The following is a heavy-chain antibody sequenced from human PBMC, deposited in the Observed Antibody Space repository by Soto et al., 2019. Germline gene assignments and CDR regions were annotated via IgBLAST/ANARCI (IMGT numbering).Heavy chain of an antibody. CDR2: TRSKVNNYAT. CDR1: GFTFSDAA. J-gene: IGHJ4*02. D-gene: IGHD2-15*01. Sequence: EVQLVESGGGLVQPGGSLKLSCAASGFTFSDAAIHCVRQASGKGLEWVGRTRSKVNNYATAYAASVKGRFTISRDDSKNTAFLQMNSLKTEDTAVYYCTRHLVDYWGQGTLVTVSS. V-gene: IGHV3-73*02. CDR3: TRHLVDY.